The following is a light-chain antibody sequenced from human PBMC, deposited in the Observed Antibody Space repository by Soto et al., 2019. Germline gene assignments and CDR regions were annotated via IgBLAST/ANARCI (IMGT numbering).Light chain of an antibody. CDR1: SSNIGAGYD. V-gene: IGLV1-40*01. Sequence: QSVLTQPPSVSGAPGQRVTISCTGSSSNIGAGYDVHWYQQLPGAAPKLLIYGNTNRPSGVPDRFSGSKSGTSGSLAITGLQAEDEADYYCQSYDSSLSGSYVFGTGTQLTVL. CDR2: GNT. CDR3: QSYDSSLSGSYV. J-gene: IGLJ1*01.